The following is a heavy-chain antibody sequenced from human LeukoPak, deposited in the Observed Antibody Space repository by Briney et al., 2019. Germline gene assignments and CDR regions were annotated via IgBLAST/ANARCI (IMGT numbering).Heavy chain of an antibody. Sequence: SETLSLTCAVYGGSFSGYYWSWIRQPPGKGLEWIGEINHSGSTNYSPSLKSRVTISVDTSKNQFSLKLSSVTAADTAVYYCARVGYSYGPYNWFDPWGQGTLVTVSS. D-gene: IGHD5-18*01. CDR1: GGSFSGYY. V-gene: IGHV4-34*01. J-gene: IGHJ5*02. CDR3: ARVGYSYGPYNWFDP. CDR2: INHSGST.